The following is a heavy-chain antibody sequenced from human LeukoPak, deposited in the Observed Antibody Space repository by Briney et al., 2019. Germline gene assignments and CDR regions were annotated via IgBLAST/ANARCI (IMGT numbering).Heavy chain of an antibody. D-gene: IGHD3-22*01. J-gene: IGHJ4*02. V-gene: IGHV3-30*04. Sequence: GGSLRLSCAASGFTFSSYAMHWVRQAPGKGLEWVAVISYDGSNKYYADSVKGRFTISRDNSKNTLYLQMNSLRAEDTAVYYCARETTYYYDSSGYQKGPLDYWGQGTLVTVSS. CDR2: ISYDGSNK. CDR3: ARETTYYYDSSGYQKGPLDY. CDR1: GFTFSSYA.